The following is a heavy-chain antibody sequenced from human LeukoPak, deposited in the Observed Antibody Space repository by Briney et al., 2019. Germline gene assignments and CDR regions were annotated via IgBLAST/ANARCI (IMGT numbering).Heavy chain of an antibody. Sequence: SETLSLTCTVSGGSISSHYWRWLRQSAEKGRGCIGRIYNTGSTNYNPSLKSRVIMSIDTSKNQFSLKVSSVTAADTAVYYCATSIAAAGWLEGAFDIWGQGTMVTVSS. J-gene: IGHJ3*02. CDR3: ATSIAAAGWLEGAFDI. CDR2: IYNTGST. D-gene: IGHD6-13*01. V-gene: IGHV4-4*07. CDR1: GGSISSHY.